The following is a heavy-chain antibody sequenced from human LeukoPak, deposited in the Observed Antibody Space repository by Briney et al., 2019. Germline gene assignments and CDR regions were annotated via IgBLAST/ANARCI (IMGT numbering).Heavy chain of an antibody. CDR3: ARGAMIVGGFDY. Sequence: PGGSLRLSCAASGFTFDDYGMSWVRHAPGKGLEWVSIINWSGGSTGYADSVKGRFTISRDNAKNSLYLQMDSLRSEDTALYYCARGAMIVGGFDYWGQGTLVTVSS. CDR1: GFTFDDYG. CDR2: INWSGGST. V-gene: IGHV3-20*04. J-gene: IGHJ4*02. D-gene: IGHD3-22*01.